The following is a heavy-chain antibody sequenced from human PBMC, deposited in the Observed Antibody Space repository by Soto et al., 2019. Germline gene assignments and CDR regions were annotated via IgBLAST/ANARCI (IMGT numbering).Heavy chain of an antibody. CDR2: ISSSSSTI. CDR3: ARDPVAAAGNDAFDI. D-gene: IGHD6-13*01. V-gene: IGHV3-48*01. CDR1: GFTFSSYS. Sequence: GGSLRLSCAASGFTFSSYSMNWVRQAPGKGLEWVSYISSSSSTIYHADSVKGRFTISRDNAKNSLYLQMNSLRAEDTAVYYCARDPVAAAGNDAFDIWGQGTMVTVSS. J-gene: IGHJ3*02.